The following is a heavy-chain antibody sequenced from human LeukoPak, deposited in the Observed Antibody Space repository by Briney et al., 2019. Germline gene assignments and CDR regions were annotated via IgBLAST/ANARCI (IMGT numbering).Heavy chain of an antibody. CDR1: GGSISSSSYY. V-gene: IGHV4-39*01. CDR3: ARGYSSGWYDYYYYGMDV. J-gene: IGHJ6*02. CDR2: IYYSGST. Sequence: SETLSLTCTVSGGSISSSSYYWGWIRQPPGKGLEWIGSIYYSGSTYYNPSLKSRVTISVDTSKNQFSLKLSSVTVADTAVYYCARGYSSGWYDYYYYGMDVWGQGTTVTVSS. D-gene: IGHD6-19*01.